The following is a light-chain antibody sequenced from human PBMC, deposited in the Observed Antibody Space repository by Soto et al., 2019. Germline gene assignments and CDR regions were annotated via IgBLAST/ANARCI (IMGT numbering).Light chain of an antibody. CDR2: GNN. V-gene: IGLV1-44*01. CDR3: AAWDDSLNGVR. CDR1: NSNIGRNT. Sequence: QSVLTQPPSASGTPGQRVAISCSGSNSNIGRNTVHWYQQLPGTAPKLLIYGNNVRPSGVPDRFSGSKSGTSASLAISGLQSEDEADYYCAAWDDSLNGVRFGGGTKVTGL. J-gene: IGLJ2*01.